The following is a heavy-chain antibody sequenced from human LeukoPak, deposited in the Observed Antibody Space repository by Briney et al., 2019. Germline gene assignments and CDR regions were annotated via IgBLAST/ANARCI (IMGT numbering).Heavy chain of an antibody. CDR1: XXXR. J-gene: IGHJ4*02. CDR2: IDSSGSTI. D-gene: IGHD6-13*01. V-gene: IGHV3-48*01. CDR3: ASRSSSWATFDY. Sequence: XXXRMNWVSQAXGXXLEWVSYIDSSGSTIYYADSVKGRFTISRDNAKNSLYLQMNSLRAEDTAVYYCASRSSSWATFDYWGQGTLVTVSS.